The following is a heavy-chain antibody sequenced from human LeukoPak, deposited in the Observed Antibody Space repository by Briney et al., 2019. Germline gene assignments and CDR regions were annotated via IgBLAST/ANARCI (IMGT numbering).Heavy chain of an antibody. D-gene: IGHD3-10*01. CDR2: IYPGDSDT. CDR1: GYSFTSYW. V-gene: IGHV5-51*01. CDR3: ATTYYYGSGSYYRAHY. J-gene: IGHJ4*02. Sequence: GGFLKISCKGSGYSFTSYWIGWVRPMPGKGLGWMGMIYPGDSDTRYSPSFQGQVTISADKSISTAYLRWSSLKASDTAMYYCATTYYYGSGSYYRAHYWGQGTLVTVSS.